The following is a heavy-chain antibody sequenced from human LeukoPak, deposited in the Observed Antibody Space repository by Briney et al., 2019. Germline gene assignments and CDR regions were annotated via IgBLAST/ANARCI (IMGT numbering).Heavy chain of an antibody. CDR3: ARDYLRGYSGSSWFDP. J-gene: IGHJ5*02. CDR2: INPNSGGT. Sequence: ASVTVSCKASGYTFIEYYMHWVRQAPGQGLEWMGWINPNSGGTNYAQKFQGRVTMTRDTSINTVYMELTRLRSDDTAVYYCARDYLRGYSGSSWFDPWGQGTLVTVSS. D-gene: IGHD5-12*01. CDR1: GYTFIEYY. V-gene: IGHV1-2*02.